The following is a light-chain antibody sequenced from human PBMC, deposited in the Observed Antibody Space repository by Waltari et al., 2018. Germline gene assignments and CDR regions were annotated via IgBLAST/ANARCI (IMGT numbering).Light chain of an antibody. J-gene: IGKJ4*01. CDR2: DAS. CDR1: QSVSSY. V-gene: IGKV3-11*01. Sequence: EIVFTQSPATLSLSPGERATLSCRASQSVSSYLAWYQHKPGQTPRLLIYDASNRATGIPARFSGSGSGTDFTLTISSLEPEDFAVYYCQQRSNGPLTFGGGTKVEIK. CDR3: QQRSNGPLT.